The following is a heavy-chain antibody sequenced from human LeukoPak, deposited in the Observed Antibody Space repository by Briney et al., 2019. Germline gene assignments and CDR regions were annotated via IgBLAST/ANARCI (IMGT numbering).Heavy chain of an antibody. V-gene: IGHV6-1*01. Sequence: SQTLSLTCAISGDSVSSNSAAWNWIRQSPSRGLEWLGRTYYRSKWYNDYAVSVKSRITINADTSKNQFSLQLNSVTPEDAAVYYCVRGARINYALDFDYWGQGTLVTVPS. CDR1: GDSVSSNSAA. J-gene: IGHJ4*02. CDR3: VRGARINYALDFDY. CDR2: TYYRSKWYN. D-gene: IGHD1-7*01.